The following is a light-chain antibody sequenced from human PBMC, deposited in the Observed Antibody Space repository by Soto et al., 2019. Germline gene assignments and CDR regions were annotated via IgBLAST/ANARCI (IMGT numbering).Light chain of an antibody. CDR1: QGIRKD. Sequence: DIQMTQSPSSLSASVGDRVTITCRASQGIRKDLGWYQQKPGKVPKRLIYAASSLQSGVPSRFSGSGSGTEFTLTISSLQPEDYATYCCLQQNSYPLTFGGGTKVEIK. V-gene: IGKV1-17*01. CDR2: AAS. J-gene: IGKJ4*01. CDR3: LQQNSYPLT.